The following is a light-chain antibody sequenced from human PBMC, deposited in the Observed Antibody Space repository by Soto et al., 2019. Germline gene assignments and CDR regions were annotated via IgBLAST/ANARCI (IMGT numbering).Light chain of an antibody. J-gene: IGKJ2*01. Sequence: EIVLTQSPGTLSLSPGDRATLSCRASQSVSSSYLAWYQQKPGQAPRLLIYGASSRATGIPDRFSGSGSGTDFPVTISRLEPEDFAVYYCLQYGSSPPTFGQGTKLEIK. V-gene: IGKV3-20*01. CDR2: GAS. CDR3: LQYGSSPPT. CDR1: QSVSSSY.